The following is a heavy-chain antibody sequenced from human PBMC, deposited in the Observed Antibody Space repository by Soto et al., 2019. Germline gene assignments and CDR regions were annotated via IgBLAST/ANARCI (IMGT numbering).Heavy chain of an antibody. D-gene: IGHD2-8*01. J-gene: IGHJ3*02. CDR2: ISPSCGNI. CDR1: GFTCSSYS. Sequence: PGGSLRLSCAASGFTCSSYSMNWVRQAPGKGLEWVSYISPSCGNIHYADSVKGRFTISRDNAKNSLYLQMDSLRGEDTAVYYCARDPVVLMVYAIWAAFDIWGQGTMVTVSS. CDR3: ARDPVVLMVYAIWAAFDI. V-gene: IGHV3-48*01.